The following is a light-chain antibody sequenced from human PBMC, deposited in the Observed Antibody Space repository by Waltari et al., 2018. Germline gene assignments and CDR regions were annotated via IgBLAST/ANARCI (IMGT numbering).Light chain of an antibody. Sequence: QSALTQPASMSASPGQSITISCTATNNDVGTYDLVSWYQQHPGSAPKLLIFQGTKRPSEVSGRFSGSKSADTASLTISGLQPEDEADYYCCSYAGTWLFGGDTKVTVL. V-gene: IGLV2-23*01. CDR2: QGT. J-gene: IGLJ3*02. CDR3: CSYAGTWL. CDR1: NNDVGTYDL.